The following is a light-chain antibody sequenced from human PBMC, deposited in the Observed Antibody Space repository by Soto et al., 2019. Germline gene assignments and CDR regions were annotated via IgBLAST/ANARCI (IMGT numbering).Light chain of an antibody. V-gene: IGKV3-15*01. CDR2: DAS. Sequence: EIVMTQSPDTLSVSPGETATLSCRASQSVNSNLAWYQQKPGQAPRLLISDASTRAAGLPARFSGSGSGTEFTLNISSLQSEDFAVYFCQQSNNWPKTFGQGTKVEIK. J-gene: IGKJ1*01. CDR1: QSVNSN. CDR3: QQSNNWPKT.